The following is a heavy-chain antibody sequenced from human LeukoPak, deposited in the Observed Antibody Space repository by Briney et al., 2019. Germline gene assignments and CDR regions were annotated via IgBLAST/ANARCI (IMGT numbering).Heavy chain of an antibody. CDR2: ISSSSGST. CDR1: GFTFSSYA. V-gene: IGHV3-23*01. D-gene: IGHD3-22*01. Sequence: PGGSLRLSCAASGFTFSSYAMSWVRQAPGKGLEWVSAISSSSGSTYYADSVKGRFTISRDNSKNTLYLQMNSLRAEDTAVYYCAKVWDTYYYDSSGSFDYWGQGTLVTVSS. CDR3: AKVWDTYYYDSSGSFDY. J-gene: IGHJ4*02.